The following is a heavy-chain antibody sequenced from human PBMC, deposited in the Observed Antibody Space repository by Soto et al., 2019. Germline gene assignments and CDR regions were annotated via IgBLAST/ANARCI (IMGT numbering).Heavy chain of an antibody. Sequence: QVQLAQSGAEVKKPGASVKVSFKASGYTFTSYAMQWVRQAPGQRLEWMGWINAGNGNTKYSQKFQGRVTIIRATSASTAYMELSSLRSEDTAVYYCARDPGYSYGYNWGQGTLVTVSS. V-gene: IGHV1-3*01. CDR1: GYTFTSYA. D-gene: IGHD5-18*01. CDR3: ARDPGYSYGYN. CDR2: INAGNGNT. J-gene: IGHJ4*02.